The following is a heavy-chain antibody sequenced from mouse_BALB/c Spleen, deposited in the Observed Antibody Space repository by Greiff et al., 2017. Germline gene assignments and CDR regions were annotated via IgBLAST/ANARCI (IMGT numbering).Heavy chain of an antibody. CDR1: GFSLTSYG. CDR2: IWSGGST. D-gene: IGHD4-1*01. J-gene: IGHJ2*01. V-gene: IGHV2-2*02. CDR3: ARGLGYFDY. Sequence: VKLMESGPGLVQPSQSLSITCTVSGFSLTSYGVHWVRQSPGKGLEWLGVIWSGGSTDYNAAFISRLSISKDNSKSQVFFKMNSLQANDTAIYYCARGLGYFDYWGQGTTLTVSS.